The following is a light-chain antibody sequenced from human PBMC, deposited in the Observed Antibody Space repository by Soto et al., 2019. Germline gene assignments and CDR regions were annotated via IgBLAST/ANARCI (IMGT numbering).Light chain of an antibody. Sequence: QSALTQPASVSGSPGQSITISCSGISPDFGVSWYQHFPGKAPKLLIFEVSNRPSGVSTRFSGSKSGNMAFLTISGLQSEDEGLYHCCSYSNTTTLFGGGTQLTVL. CDR3: CSYSNTTTL. CDR2: EVS. J-gene: IGLJ7*01. V-gene: IGLV2-14*01. CDR1: SPDFGV.